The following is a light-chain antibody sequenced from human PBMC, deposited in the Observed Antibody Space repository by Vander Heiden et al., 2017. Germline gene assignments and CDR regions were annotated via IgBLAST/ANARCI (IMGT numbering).Light chain of an antibody. CDR3: QQSDSILVFT. Sequence: DIQMTQSPSSLSASVGDRVTITCRASQSISTYLNWYQHKPGKAPKLLIYTASSLHSGVPSRFSGSGSGTAFNLTISSLQPEDFATYYCQQSDSILVFTFGPGTKVDVK. V-gene: IGKV1-39*01. J-gene: IGKJ3*01. CDR1: QSISTY. CDR2: TAS.